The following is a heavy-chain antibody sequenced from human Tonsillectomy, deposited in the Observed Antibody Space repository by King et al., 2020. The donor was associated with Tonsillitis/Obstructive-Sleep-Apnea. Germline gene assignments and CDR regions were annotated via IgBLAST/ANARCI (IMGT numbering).Heavy chain of an antibody. V-gene: IGHV3-66*01. D-gene: IGHD3-9*01. CDR1: GFTVSSNY. Sequence: QLVQSGGGLVQPGGSLRLSCAASGFTVSSNYMSWVRQAPGKGLEWVSVIYSGGSTSFADPVKGRFTTPRDNSKNTLYLQMNSLRAEDTAVYYCARVLFSPRGFDYWGQGTLVTVSS. J-gene: IGHJ4*02. CDR3: ARVLFSPRGFDY. CDR2: IYSGGST.